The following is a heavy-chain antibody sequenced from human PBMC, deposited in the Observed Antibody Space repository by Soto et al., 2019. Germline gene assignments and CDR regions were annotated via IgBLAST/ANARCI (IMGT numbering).Heavy chain of an antibody. D-gene: IGHD6-19*01. J-gene: IGHJ1*01. CDR3: ARSGSGVWYTESAEYFHH. V-gene: IGHV4-59*01. CDR2: IYYSENT. CDR1: GGSISGNY. Sequence: SETLSLTCTVSGGSISGNYWSWIRQPPGKGLEWIGYIYYSENTNYNPSLKNRVTISVDTSKNQFSLKLSSVTAADTAMYYCARSGSGVWYTESAEYFHHWGQGTPVTVSS.